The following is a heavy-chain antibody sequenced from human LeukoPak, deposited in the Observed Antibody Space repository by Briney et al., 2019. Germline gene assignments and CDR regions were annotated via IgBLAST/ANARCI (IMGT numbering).Heavy chain of an antibody. D-gene: IGHD1-26*01. V-gene: IGHV3-21*01. CDR1: GFIFSSYN. Sequence: PGGSLRLSCAASGFIFSSYNMNWVRQAPGKGLEWVSSISSSSSYIYYGDSVKGRFTISRDNSKNTLYLQMNSLRAEDTAVYYCAKDLLIGGSYYFDYWGQGTLVTVSS. J-gene: IGHJ4*02. CDR3: AKDLLIGGSYYFDY. CDR2: ISSSSSYI.